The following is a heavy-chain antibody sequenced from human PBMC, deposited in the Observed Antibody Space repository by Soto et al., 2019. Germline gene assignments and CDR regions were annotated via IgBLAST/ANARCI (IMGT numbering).Heavy chain of an antibody. J-gene: IGHJ4*02. CDR2: IYYSGST. D-gene: IGHD3-10*01. CDR1: GGSISSYY. Sequence: QVQLQESGPGLVKPSETLSLTCTVSGGSISSYYWSWIRQPPGKGLEWIGYIYYSGSTNYNPSLTSRVTISVGTSKNQCSLKVSSVTAADTAVYYCARLEGSGSYYHRHFDYWGQGTLVTVSS. V-gene: IGHV4-59*08. CDR3: ARLEGSGSYYHRHFDY.